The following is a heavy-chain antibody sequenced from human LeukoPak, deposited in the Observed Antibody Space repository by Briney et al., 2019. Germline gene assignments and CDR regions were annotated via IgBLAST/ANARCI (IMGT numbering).Heavy chain of an antibody. J-gene: IGHJ6*03. CDR1: GFTFSSYN. Sequence: GSLRLSCAASGFTFSSYNMNWVRQAPGKAMEWVSSITSSGTHIFYADSVRGRFTISRDNAKNSLYLQMDSLGPDDTAVYYCARDPYSGNYGNDYYYYMDVWGKGTTVTISS. V-gene: IGHV3-21*01. CDR2: ITSSGTHI. D-gene: IGHD1-26*01. CDR3: ARDPYSGNYGNDYYYYMDV.